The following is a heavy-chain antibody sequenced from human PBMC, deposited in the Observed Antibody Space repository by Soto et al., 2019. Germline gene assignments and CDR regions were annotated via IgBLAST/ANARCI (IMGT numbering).Heavy chain of an antibody. Sequence: GASVKVSCKASGGTFSSYAISWVRQAPGQGLEWMGGIIPIFGTANYAQKFQGRVTITADESTSTAYMELSSLRSEDTAVYYCAREDCSSTSCYDWDYYYYGMDVWGQGTTVTSP. V-gene: IGHV1-69*13. J-gene: IGHJ6*02. CDR1: GGTFSSYA. CDR3: AREDCSSTSCYDWDYYYYGMDV. D-gene: IGHD2-2*01. CDR2: IIPIFGTA.